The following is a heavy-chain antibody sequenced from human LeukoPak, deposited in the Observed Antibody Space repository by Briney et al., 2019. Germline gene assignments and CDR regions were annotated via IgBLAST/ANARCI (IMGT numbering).Heavy chain of an antibody. D-gene: IGHD1-1*01. Sequence: ASVKVSCKASGGTFSSYAISWVRQAPGQGLEWMGRIIPILGIANYAQKFQGRVTITADKSTSTAYMELSSLRSEDTAVYYCARVWPNFLMDVWGQGTTVTVSS. CDR3: ARVWPNFLMDV. CDR2: IIPILGIA. J-gene: IGHJ6*02. V-gene: IGHV1-69*04. CDR1: GGTFSSYA.